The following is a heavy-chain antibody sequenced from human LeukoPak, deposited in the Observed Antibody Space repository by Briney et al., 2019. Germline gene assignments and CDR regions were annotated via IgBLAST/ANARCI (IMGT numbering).Heavy chain of an antibody. D-gene: IGHD4-17*01. Sequence: PSETLSLTCAVYGGSFSGYYWSWIRQPPGKGLEWIGEINHSGSTNYNPSLKSRVTISVDTSKNQFSLKLSSVTAADTAVYYCARGRGGAVYYGVPRNWFDPWGQGTLVTVSS. V-gene: IGHV4-34*01. CDR3: ARGRGGAVYYGVPRNWFDP. CDR2: INHSGST. J-gene: IGHJ5*02. CDR1: GGSFSGYY.